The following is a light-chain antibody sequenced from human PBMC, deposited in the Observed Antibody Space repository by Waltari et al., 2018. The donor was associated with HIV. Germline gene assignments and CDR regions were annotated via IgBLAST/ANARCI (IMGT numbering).Light chain of an antibody. V-gene: IGLV2-14*01. CDR1: SSDIGTSDY. CDR3: SSYSSTGTLVL. J-gene: IGLJ2*01. Sequence: QSALTQPASVSGSPGQSITISCNGTSSDIGTSDYVSWYQHFPGKAPRLIVYEAKKRPSGTYNRCSGSKTDKTASLTISGLQVEDEAIYYCSSYSSTGTLVLFGEGTHLTVV. CDR2: EAK.